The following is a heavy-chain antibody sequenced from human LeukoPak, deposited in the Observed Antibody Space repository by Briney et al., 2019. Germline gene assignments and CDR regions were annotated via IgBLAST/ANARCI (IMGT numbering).Heavy chain of an antibody. CDR1: GFSLSTSGMR. V-gene: IGHV2-70*04. CDR3: ARMGDGYYSYYFDY. Sequence: SGPALVKPTQPLTLTCTFSGFSLSTSGMRVSWIRQPPGKALEWLALIDWDDDKFYITSLKTRLTISKDTSKNQVVLTMTNMDPVDTATYYCARMGDGYYSYYFDYWGQGTLVTVSS. J-gene: IGHJ4*02. D-gene: IGHD3-22*01. CDR2: IDWDDDK.